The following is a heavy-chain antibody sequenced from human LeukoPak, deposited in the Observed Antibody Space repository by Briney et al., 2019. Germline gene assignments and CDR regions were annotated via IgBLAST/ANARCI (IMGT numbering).Heavy chain of an antibody. D-gene: IGHD2-15*01. Sequence: ASVKVSCKASGYTFTGYYMHWVRQAPGQGLEWVGWINPNSGGTNYAQKFQGWVTMTRDTSISTAYMELSRLRSDDAAVYYCARATLGYCSGGSCGAFDIWGHGTMVTVSS. J-gene: IGHJ3*02. CDR1: GYTFTGYY. V-gene: IGHV1-2*04. CDR3: ARATLGYCSGGSCGAFDI. CDR2: INPNSGGT.